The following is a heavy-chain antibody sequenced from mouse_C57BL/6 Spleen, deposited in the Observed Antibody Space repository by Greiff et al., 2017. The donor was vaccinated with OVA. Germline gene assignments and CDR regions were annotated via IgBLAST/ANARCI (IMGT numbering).Heavy chain of an antibody. CDR1: GYSFTGYY. Sequence: EVQVVESGPELVKPGASVKISCKASGYSFTGYYMNWVKQSPEKSLEWIGEINPSTGGTTYNQKFKAKATLTVDKSSSTAYMQLKSLTSEDSAVYYCALSSYGNAMDYWGQGTSVTVSS. CDR2: INPSTGGT. CDR3: ALSSYGNAMDY. D-gene: IGHD1-1*01. V-gene: IGHV1-42*01. J-gene: IGHJ4*01.